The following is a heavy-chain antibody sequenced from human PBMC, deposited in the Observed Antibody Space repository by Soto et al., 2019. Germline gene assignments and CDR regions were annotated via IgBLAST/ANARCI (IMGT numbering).Heavy chain of an antibody. Sequence: PSETLSLTCAVSGYSISSGYYWGWIRQPPGKGLEWIGSIYHSGSTYYNPSLKSRVTISVDTSKNQFSLKLSSVTAADTAVYYCASSARLYSSSSSDWFDPWGQGTLVTVSS. D-gene: IGHD6-6*01. CDR2: IYHSGST. CDR1: GYSISSGYY. CDR3: ASSARLYSSSSSDWFDP. V-gene: IGHV4-38-2*01. J-gene: IGHJ5*02.